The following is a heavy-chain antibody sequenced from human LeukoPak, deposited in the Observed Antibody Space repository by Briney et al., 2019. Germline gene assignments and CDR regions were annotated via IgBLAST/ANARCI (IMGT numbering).Heavy chain of an antibody. V-gene: IGHV3-33*08. D-gene: IGHD3-16*01. CDR2: IWSDASEK. Sequence: GGSLRLSCAAPGFSFSRYGMPWVRQAPGKGLEWVAVIWSDASEKYHADPVKGRFTISRDNSKETLDLQMNSLRVEDTALYYCVRRGSKTYDFDQWGQGTLVIVSP. J-gene: IGHJ4*02. CDR1: GFSFSRYG. CDR3: VRRGSKTYDFDQ.